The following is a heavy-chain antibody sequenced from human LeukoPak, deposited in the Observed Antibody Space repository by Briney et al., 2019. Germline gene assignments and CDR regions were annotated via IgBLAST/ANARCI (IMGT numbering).Heavy chain of an antibody. J-gene: IGHJ4*02. CDR3: ARGKMNGDDFDY. D-gene: IGHD4-17*01. CDR1: GYTFSGSC. CDR2: INPNSAT. Sequence: ASVKVSCKASGYTFSGSCMHWVRQAPGQGPEWMGWINPNSATNYAKRFQDRVTMTRDTSISTAYMELTRLRSEDTAVYYCARGKMNGDDFDYWGQGTLVTVSS. V-gene: IGHV1-2*02.